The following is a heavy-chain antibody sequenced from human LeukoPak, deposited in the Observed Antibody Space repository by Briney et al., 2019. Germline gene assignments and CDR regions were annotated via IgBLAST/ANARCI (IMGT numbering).Heavy chain of an antibody. J-gene: IGHJ4*02. D-gene: IGHD3-3*01. CDR2: IYYSGST. V-gene: IGHV4-59*01. CDR3: ARGTYRGRFLEWLLVGY. Sequence: PSETLSLTCTVSGGSISSYYWSWIRQPPGKGLEWIGYIYYSGSTNYNPSLKSRVTISVDTSKNQFSLKLSSVTAADTAVYYCARGTYRGRFLEWLLVGYWGQGTLVTASS. CDR1: GGSISSYY.